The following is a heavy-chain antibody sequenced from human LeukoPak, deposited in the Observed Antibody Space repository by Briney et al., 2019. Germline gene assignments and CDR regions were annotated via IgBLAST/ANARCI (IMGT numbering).Heavy chain of an antibody. CDR3: AKDRGSYSTTADS. J-gene: IGHJ5*01. V-gene: IGHV3-33*06. Sequence: GGSLRLSCAASGFTFSDYGIHWVRQAPGKRLEWVAVIWYDGTNKYYGDSVKGRFTISRDNSKNTLYLQMNSLRAEDTAVYYCAKDRGSYSTTADSWGQGTLVTVSS. D-gene: IGHD1-26*01. CDR2: IWYDGTNK. CDR1: GFTFSDYG.